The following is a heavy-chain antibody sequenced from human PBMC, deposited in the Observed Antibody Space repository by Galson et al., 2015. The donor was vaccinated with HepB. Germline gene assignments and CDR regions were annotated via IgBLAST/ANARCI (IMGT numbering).Heavy chain of an antibody. V-gene: IGHV1-69*13. CDR2: IIPVFNTS. Sequence: SVKVSCKASGGTFSAYVISWVRQAPGQGLEWMGGIIPVFNTSDYAQELQGRVTITADEFTNTAYMELSSPRSEDTALYYCARHYGDNFPYYYGMDVWGQGTTVTVSS. D-gene: IGHD4-17*01. J-gene: IGHJ6*02. CDR1: GGTFSAYV. CDR3: ARHYGDNFPYYYGMDV.